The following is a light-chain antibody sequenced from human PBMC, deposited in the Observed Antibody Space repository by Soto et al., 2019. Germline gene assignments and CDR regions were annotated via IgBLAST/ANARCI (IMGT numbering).Light chain of an antibody. Sequence: EIVLTQSPATLSLSPGERATLSCRVSQSVGSHLAWYQQKTGQDPRLLIYDASNRATGIPARFSGSGSGTDFTLTITSLEPEDVALYFCLQRYSLFTFGGGTKVEIK. V-gene: IGKV3-11*01. CDR2: DAS. CDR3: LQRYSLFT. J-gene: IGKJ4*01. CDR1: QSVGSH.